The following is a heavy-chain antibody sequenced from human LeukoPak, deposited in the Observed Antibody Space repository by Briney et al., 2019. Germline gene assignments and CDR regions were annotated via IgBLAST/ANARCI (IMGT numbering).Heavy chain of an antibody. J-gene: IGHJ4*02. D-gene: IGHD6-25*01. Sequence: GGSLRLSCAASGFSFSAFAMTWVRQAPGKGLEWVSSISSSGDSTYYADFVKGQFTISRDNSKDTLYLQMSSLTVEDTALYYCARVVGSFDYWGQGTLVTVSS. CDR3: ARVVGSFDY. CDR1: GFSFSAFA. CDR2: ISSSGDST. V-gene: IGHV3-23*01.